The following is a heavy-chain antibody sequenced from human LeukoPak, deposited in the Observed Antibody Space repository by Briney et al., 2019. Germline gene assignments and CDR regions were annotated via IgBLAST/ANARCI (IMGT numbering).Heavy chain of an antibody. V-gene: IGHV3-23*01. CDR2: ISGSGGST. CDR1: GFTYSSYA. Sequence: GGSLRLSCAAPGFTYSSYAMRWVRQAPGKGLEWVSVISGSGGSTYSADSVKGRFTISRDNSKNTLYLQMNSLRAEDTAVYFCAQAQDGRRLFHFDYWGQGTLVTVSS. D-gene: IGHD2-15*01. J-gene: IGHJ4*02. CDR3: AQAQDGRRLFHFDY.